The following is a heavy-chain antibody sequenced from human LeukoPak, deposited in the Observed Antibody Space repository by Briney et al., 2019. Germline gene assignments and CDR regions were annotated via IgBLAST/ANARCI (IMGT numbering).Heavy chain of an antibody. CDR2: IKSKTDGGTT. CDR1: GFTFSNAW. CDR3: ARVPKNSPRYFDY. J-gene: IGHJ4*02. Sequence: GGSLRLSCAASGFTFSNAWMSWVRQAPGKGLEWVGRIKSKTDGGTTDYAAPVKGRFTISRDDSKNTLYLQMNSLKTEDTAVYYCARVPKNSPRYFDYWGQGTLVTVSS. V-gene: IGHV3-15*01. D-gene: IGHD2-21*01.